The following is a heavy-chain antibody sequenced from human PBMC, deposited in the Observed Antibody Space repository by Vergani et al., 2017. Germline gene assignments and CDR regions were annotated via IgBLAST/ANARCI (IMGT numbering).Heavy chain of an antibody. CDR3: TSRGVSGKIDY. CDR1: GFTFSSYA. D-gene: IGHD3-10*01. V-gene: IGHV3-73*01. Sequence: EVLLVESGGGVVQPGRSLRLSCAASGFTFSSYAMHWVRQASGKGLEWVGRIRSKANSYATAYAASVKGRFTISRDDSKNTAYLQMNSLKTEDTAVYYCTSRGVSGKIDYWGQGTLVTVSS. J-gene: IGHJ4*02. CDR2: IRSKANSYAT.